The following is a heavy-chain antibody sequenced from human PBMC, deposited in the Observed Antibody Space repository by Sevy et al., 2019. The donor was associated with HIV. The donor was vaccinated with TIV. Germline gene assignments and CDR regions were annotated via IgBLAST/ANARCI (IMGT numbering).Heavy chain of an antibody. Sequence: GGSLRLSCAASGFTVSSNYMSWVRQAPGKGLEWVSVIYSGGSTYYADSVKGRFTISRDNSKNTLYLQMNSLRAEDTAVYYCARVGPRDGWDTAMVTWYFDLWGRGTLVTVSS. J-gene: IGHJ2*01. CDR2: IYSGGST. CDR3: ARVGPRDGWDTAMVTWYFDL. CDR1: GFTVSSNY. V-gene: IGHV3-53*01. D-gene: IGHD5-18*01.